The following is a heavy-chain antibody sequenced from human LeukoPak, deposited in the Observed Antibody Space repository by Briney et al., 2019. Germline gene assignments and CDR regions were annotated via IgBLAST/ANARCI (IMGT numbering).Heavy chain of an antibody. CDR1: GFTFSDYY. V-gene: IGHV3-11*01. CDR3: TRALDLEFTDYYYGMDV. D-gene: IGHD1-1*01. Sequence: PGGSLRLSCAASGFTFSDYYMSWIRQAPGKGLEWVSYISSSGSTICYADSVKGRFTISRDNAKNSLYLQMNSLRAEDTAVYYCTRALDLEFTDYYYGMDVWGQGTTVTVSS. CDR2: ISSSGSTI. J-gene: IGHJ6*02.